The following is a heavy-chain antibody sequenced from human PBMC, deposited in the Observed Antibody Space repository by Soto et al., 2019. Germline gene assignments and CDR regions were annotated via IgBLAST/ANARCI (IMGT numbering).Heavy chain of an antibody. J-gene: IGHJ1*01. CDR3: ARGRTVSSIGPLLV. Sequence: QVQLVQSGAEVKKPGASVNVSCKASGYTFTVYYMHWVRQAPGQGLEWMGWINPKSGNTDYARKVQSRVTMTTDTSTRTAYMELRGLRSDDTAVYYCARGRTVSSIGPLLVWGQGTLVSVSS. CDR1: GYTFTVYY. D-gene: IGHD1-1*01. V-gene: IGHV1-2*02. CDR2: INPKSGNT.